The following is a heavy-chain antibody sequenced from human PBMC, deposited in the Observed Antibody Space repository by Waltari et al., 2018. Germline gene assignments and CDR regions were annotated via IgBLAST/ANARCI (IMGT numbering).Heavy chain of an antibody. CDR3: ATYIGASVGTAAFDV. J-gene: IGHJ3*01. CDR1: GGSITSTKHY. Sequence: QLQLQESGPGLVKPSETLSLTCSVSGGSITSTKHYWGWIRQPPGQGLEWIGTISYNGATYNSPSRRGRVTVSRDTSTNQLSLKLGSVTAADTAVYYCATYIGASVGTAAFDVWGQGTMVTVSS. CDR2: ISYNGAT. V-gene: IGHV4-39*01. D-gene: IGHD1-1*01.